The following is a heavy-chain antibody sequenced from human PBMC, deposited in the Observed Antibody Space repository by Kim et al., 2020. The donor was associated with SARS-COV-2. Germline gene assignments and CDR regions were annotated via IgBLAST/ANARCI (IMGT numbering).Heavy chain of an antibody. CDR3: ARPRGSPLYCSGGRCYPGPDAFDI. D-gene: IGHD2-15*01. V-gene: IGHV5-51*01. Sequence: GESLKISCKGSGYSFTSYWIGWVRQMPGKGLEWMGIIYPGDSDTRYSPSFQGQVTISADKSISTAYLQWSSLKASDTAMYYCARPRGSPLYCSGGRCYPGPDAFDIWGQGTMVTVSS. CDR2: IYPGDSDT. J-gene: IGHJ3*02. CDR1: GYSFTSYW.